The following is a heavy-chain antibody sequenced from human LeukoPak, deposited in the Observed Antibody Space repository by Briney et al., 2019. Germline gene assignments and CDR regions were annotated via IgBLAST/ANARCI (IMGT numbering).Heavy chain of an antibody. V-gene: IGHV3-74*01. CDR1: GFTFSGYW. Sequence: GGSLRLSCAASGFTFSGYWMHWVRHAPGKGLVWVSRISSDGRNTDYADSVKGRFTTSRDDAKNTLFLQMNSLRAEGTAVYYCARDGPGATQDYWGQGTLVTVSS. D-gene: IGHD1-26*01. CDR3: ARDGPGATQDY. CDR2: ISSDGRNT. J-gene: IGHJ4*02.